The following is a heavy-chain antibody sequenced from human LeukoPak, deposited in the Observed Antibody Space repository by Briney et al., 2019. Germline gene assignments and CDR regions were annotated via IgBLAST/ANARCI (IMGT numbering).Heavy chain of an antibody. J-gene: IGHJ4*02. CDR2: ISGSGGST. D-gene: IGHD3-22*01. CDR3: ARSNYYDSSGYYPRFDY. Sequence: GRSLRLSCAASGFTFSSYAMSWVRQAPGKGLEWVSAISGSGGSTYYADSVKGRFTISRDNSKNTLYLQMNSLRAEDTAIYYCARSNYYDSSGYYPRFDYWGRGTLVTVSS. CDR1: GFTFSSYA. V-gene: IGHV3-23*01.